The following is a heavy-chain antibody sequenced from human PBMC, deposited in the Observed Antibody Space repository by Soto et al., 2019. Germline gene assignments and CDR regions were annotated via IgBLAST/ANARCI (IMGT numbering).Heavy chain of an antibody. Sequence: HPGGSLRLSCSTSGFTFSTYAMNWVRQAPGKGLEWVSALSGSGGTTYYADSVRGRFTISRDNSKNTLFLQMSSLRAEDTALYYCAKQRAGYGSGSDTFYFDFWGQGTLVTVSS. V-gene: IGHV3-23*01. CDR3: AKQRAGYGSGSDTFYFDF. CDR1: GFTFSTYA. CDR2: LSGSGGTT. J-gene: IGHJ4*02. D-gene: IGHD3-10*01.